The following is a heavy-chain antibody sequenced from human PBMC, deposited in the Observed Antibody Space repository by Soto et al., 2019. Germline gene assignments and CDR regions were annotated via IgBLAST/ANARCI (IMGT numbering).Heavy chain of an antibody. CDR1: GFSLTTSGVG. CDR3: ANRVLRTVFGLVTTTAIYFDF. D-gene: IGHD3-3*01. V-gene: IGHV2-5*02. CDR2: IYWDDDK. Sequence: QITLNESGPTVVRPTETLTLTCRFSGFSLTTSGVGVGWIRQSPGKAPEWLALIYWDDDKRYSASLKSRLTITKDTSKTQVVVTVADLDPTDTATYYCANRVLRTVFGLVTTTAIYFDFWGQGTPVAVSS. J-gene: IGHJ4*02.